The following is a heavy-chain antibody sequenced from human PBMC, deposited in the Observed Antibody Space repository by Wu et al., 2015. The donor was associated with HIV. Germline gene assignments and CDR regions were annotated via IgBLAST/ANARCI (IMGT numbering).Heavy chain of an antibody. J-gene: IGHJ4*02. CDR3: VTDWLGQLAF. CDR2: FDPEHGKT. CDR1: DTPSLNCP. D-gene: IGHD3-10*01. V-gene: IGHV1-24*01. Sequence: QVQLVQSGAEVKKPGASVKAPVRFPDTPSLNCPSTGCDRLLEKDLSGWEVFDPEHGKTIYAQMFQYRVSMAEDTSIETAYMELSSLKFEDTAMYYCVTDWLGQLAFWGQGTLVIVSS.